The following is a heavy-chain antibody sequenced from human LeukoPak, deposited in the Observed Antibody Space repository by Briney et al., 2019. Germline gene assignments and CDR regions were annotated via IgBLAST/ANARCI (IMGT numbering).Heavy chain of an antibody. Sequence: GGSLRLSCAASGFTFDDYAMHWVRQAPGKGLEWVSGISWNSGSIGYADSVKGRFTISRDNAKNSLYLQMNSLRAEDTALYYCAKDLRPWEQQLSMSKFDYWGQGTLVTVSS. V-gene: IGHV3-9*01. CDR1: GFTFDDYA. CDR2: ISWNSGSI. CDR3: AKDLRPWEQQLSMSKFDY. D-gene: IGHD6-13*01. J-gene: IGHJ4*02.